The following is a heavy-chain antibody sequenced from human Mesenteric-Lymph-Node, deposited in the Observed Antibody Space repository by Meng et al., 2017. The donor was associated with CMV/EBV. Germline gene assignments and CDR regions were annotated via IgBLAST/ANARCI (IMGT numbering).Heavy chain of an antibody. J-gene: IGHJ4*02. D-gene: IGHD2-2*01. CDR2: INDSGSA. CDR3: ATAPIYQLPTY. Sequence: SETLSLTCTIYDGSFTNYYWSWIRQPPGKGLEWIGEINDSGSANYNPFLKSRVTISVDTSKSQFSLKVRSVTAADMAVYFCATAPIYQLPTYWGQGTLVTVSS. CDR1: DGSFTNYY. V-gene: IGHV4-34*01.